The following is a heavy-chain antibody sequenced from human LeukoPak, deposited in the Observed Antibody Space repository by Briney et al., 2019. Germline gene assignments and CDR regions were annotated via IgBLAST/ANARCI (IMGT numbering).Heavy chain of an antibody. CDR1: GYTFTSYG. D-gene: IGHD3-10*01. Sequence: ASLKVSCKASGYTFTSYGISWVRQAPGQALEWMGWISAYNGNTNYAQKLQGRITMTTDTTTSTAYMELRSLRSGDTAVYYCARGEGPRITMEYNWFDPWGQGTLVTVSS. J-gene: IGHJ5*02. CDR3: ARGEGPRITMEYNWFDP. CDR2: ISAYNGNT. V-gene: IGHV1-18*01.